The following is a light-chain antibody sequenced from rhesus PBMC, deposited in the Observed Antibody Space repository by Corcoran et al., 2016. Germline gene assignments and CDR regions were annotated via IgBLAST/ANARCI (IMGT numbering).Light chain of an antibody. CDR1: SSDIDGYNR. J-gene: IGLJ1*01. Sequence: QAALTQPPSMSGSPGQSVPISCTGTSSDIDGYNRVSWYQQRPDKAPKLMIYEVTQRPSGVSDRFSGSKSGNTASLTISGLQAEDEADYDCSSYSGTNTFFGGGTRLTVL. CDR2: EVT. CDR3: SSYSGTNTF. V-gene: IGLV2-23*02.